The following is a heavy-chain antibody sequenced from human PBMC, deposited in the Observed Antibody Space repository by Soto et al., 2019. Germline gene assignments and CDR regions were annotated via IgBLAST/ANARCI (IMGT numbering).Heavy chain of an antibody. V-gene: IGHV3-15*01. CDR1: EFPFTNAW. D-gene: IGHD3-9*01. CDR3: PTYLLFSFFDY. J-gene: IGHJ4*02. CDR2: IKSQTDGGTA. Sequence: GGSLRLSCVTSEFPFTNAWMSWVRQVPGKGLEWVGRIKSQTDGGTADYAAPVKGRFTMSGDDSKNTLYLQMNSLKSEDTAIYYCPTYLLFSFFDYGGQGPLVTVSP.